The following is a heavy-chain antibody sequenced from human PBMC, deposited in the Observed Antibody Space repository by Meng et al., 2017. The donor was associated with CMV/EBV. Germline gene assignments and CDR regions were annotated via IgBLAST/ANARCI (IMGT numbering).Heavy chain of an antibody. V-gene: IGHV3-48*03. CDR3: VRDVTIRGTDFDY. Sequence: GGSLRLSCVASGFSFISYEMNWVRQTPGKGLEWVAYVSRDEKTMYYADSVKGRFTISRDNAKNSIYLQMNSPRVEDTGVYYCVRDVTIRGTDFDYWGQGTLVTVSS. CDR2: VSRDEKTM. D-gene: IGHD5-24*01. J-gene: IGHJ4*02. CDR1: GFSFISYE.